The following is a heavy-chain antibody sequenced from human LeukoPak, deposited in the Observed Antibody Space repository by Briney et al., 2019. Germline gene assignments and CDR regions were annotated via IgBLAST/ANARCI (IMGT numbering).Heavy chain of an antibody. J-gene: IGHJ2*01. CDR2: ISISSNYI. D-gene: IGHD6-13*01. CDR3: AKDPYSSSWRRYWHFDL. CDR1: GFTFSRYS. Sequence: GGSLRLSCAASGFTFSRYSMNWVRQAPGKGLEWVSSISISSNYIYYTDSLKGRFTISRDNSKNTLYLQMNSLRVEDTAVYYCAKDPYSSSWRRYWHFDLWGRGTLVTVSS. V-gene: IGHV3-21*04.